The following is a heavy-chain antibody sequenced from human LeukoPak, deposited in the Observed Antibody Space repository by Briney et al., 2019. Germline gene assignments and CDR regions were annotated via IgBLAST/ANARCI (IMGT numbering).Heavy chain of an antibody. D-gene: IGHD3-16*01. CDR2: IDYSGGST. Sequence: GGSLRLSCTASGFTLSSYEMSWIRQAPGKGLEWVSSIDYSGGSTHYADSVMGRFTISRDNAKNSLYLQMNSLRAEDTAVYYCARELMITPAGYWGQGALVTVSS. V-gene: IGHV3-23*01. CDR1: GFTLSSYE. CDR3: ARELMITPAGY. J-gene: IGHJ4*02.